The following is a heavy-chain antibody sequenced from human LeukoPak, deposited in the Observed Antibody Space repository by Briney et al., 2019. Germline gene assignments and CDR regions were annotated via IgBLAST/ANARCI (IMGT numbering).Heavy chain of an antibody. CDR1: GFTFSSYA. CDR3: AKSIPGNGWGYYDSSGYYYFDY. CDR2: ISGSGGST. Sequence: GESLRLSCAASGFTFSSYAMSWVRQAPGKGLEWVSAISGSGGSTYYADSVKGRFTISRDNSKNTLYLQMNSLRAEDTAVYYCAKSIPGNGWGYYDSSGYYYFDYWGQGTLVTVSS. D-gene: IGHD3-22*01. V-gene: IGHV3-23*01. J-gene: IGHJ4*02.